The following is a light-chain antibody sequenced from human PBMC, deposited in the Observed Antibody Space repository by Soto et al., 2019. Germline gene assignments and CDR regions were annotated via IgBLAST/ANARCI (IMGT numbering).Light chain of an antibody. V-gene: IGKV4-1*01. CDR3: QQYYSTPRT. CDR1: QSVLYSSNNKNH. J-gene: IGKJ1*01. Sequence: DIVMTQSPDSLALSLGARATINCKSSQSVLYSSNNKNHLAWYQKKPGQPPKLLIYWASTRESGVPDRFSGSGSGTDFTLTISSLQAEDVAVYYCQQYYSTPRTFGRGTNVEIK. CDR2: WAS.